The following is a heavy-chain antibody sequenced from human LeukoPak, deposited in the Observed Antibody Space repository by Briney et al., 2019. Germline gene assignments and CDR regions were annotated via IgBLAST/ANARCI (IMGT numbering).Heavy chain of an antibody. CDR2: ISAYNGNT. V-gene: IGHV1-18*01. J-gene: IGHJ4*02. Sequence: ASVKVSCKASGYTFTSYGISWVRQAPGQGLEWMGWISAYNGNTNYAQKLQGRVTMTTDTSTSTAYMELRSLRSDDTAVYYCARGLPSYDILTGYYFDYWGQGTLVTVSS. CDR1: GYTFTSYG. CDR3: ARGLPSYDILTGYYFDY. D-gene: IGHD3-9*01.